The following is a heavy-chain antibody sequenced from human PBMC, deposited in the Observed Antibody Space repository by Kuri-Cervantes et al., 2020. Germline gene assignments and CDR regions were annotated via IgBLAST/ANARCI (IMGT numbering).Heavy chain of an antibody. D-gene: IGHD5-18*01. V-gene: IGHV3-33*01. CDR3: ARVIVDTAMIITPDAFDI. J-gene: IGHJ3*02. CDR1: GFTFSSYG. CDR2: IWYDGSNK. Sequence: GESLKISCAASGFTFSSYGMHWVRQAPGKGLEWVAVIWYDGSNKYHADSVKGRFTISRDNSKNTLYLQMNSLRAEDTAVYYCARVIVDTAMIITPDAFDIWGQGTMVTVSS.